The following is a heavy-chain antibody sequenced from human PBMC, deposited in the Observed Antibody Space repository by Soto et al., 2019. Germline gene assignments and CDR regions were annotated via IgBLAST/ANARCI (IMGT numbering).Heavy chain of an antibody. D-gene: IGHD3-22*01. V-gene: IGHV1-69*13. CDR1: GGPLSGYA. CDR2: IIPIFGTA. J-gene: IGHJ3*02. Sequence: SVKISCKSPGGPLSGYAISLVRQAPGQGLEWMGGIIPIFGTANYAQKFQGRVTITADESTSTAYMDLSSLRSEDTAVYYCASSMIVVVISAFDIWGQGTMVTVSS. CDR3: ASSMIVVVISAFDI.